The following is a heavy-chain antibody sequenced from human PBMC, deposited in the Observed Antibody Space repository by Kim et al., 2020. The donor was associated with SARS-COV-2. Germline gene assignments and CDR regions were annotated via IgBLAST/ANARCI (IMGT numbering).Heavy chain of an antibody. J-gene: IGHJ4*02. V-gene: IGHV4-39*01. CDR3: ARIYRSSFSFDY. D-gene: IGHD2-2*01. CDR1: GGSISSSSYY. Sequence: SETLSLTCTVSGGSISSSSYYWGWIRQPPGKGLEWIGSIYYSGTTYYNPSLKSRVTISVDTSKNQFSLKLSSVTAADTAVYYCARIYRSSFSFDYWGQGTLVTVSS. CDR2: IYYSGTT.